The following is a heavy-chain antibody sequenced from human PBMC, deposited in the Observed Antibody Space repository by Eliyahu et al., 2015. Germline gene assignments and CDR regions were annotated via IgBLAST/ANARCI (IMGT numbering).Heavy chain of an antibody. V-gene: IGHV4-34*01. D-gene: IGHD5-12*01. CDR1: GGSXXGYX. CDR3: ATIRGYYFDY. J-gene: IGHJ4*02. CDR2: INHSGST. Sequence: QVQLQQWGAGLLKPSETLSLTCAXYGGSXXGYXWSWIRQPPGKGLEWIGEINHSGSTNYNPSLKSRVTISVDTSKNQFSLKLSSVTAADTAVYYCATIRGYYFDYWGQGTLVTVSS.